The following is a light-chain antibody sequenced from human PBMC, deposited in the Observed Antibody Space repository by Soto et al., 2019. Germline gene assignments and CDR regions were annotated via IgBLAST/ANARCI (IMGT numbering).Light chain of an antibody. J-gene: IGLJ1*01. CDR3: SSYAGSNNLYV. CDR1: SSDLGVYNY. Sequence: QSALTQPPSASGSPGQSVTISCTGTSSDLGVYNYVSWYQQHPGKAPKLMIYEVSERPSGVPDRFSGSKSGNTASLTVSGLQTEDEADYYCSSYAGSNNLYVFGTGTKLTVL. CDR2: EVS. V-gene: IGLV2-8*01.